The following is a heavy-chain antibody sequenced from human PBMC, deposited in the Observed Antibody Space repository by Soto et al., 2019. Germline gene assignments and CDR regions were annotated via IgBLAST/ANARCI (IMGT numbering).Heavy chain of an antibody. CDR2: ISGSGGST. V-gene: IGHV3-23*01. CDR3: ATTYDFWSGYEVDY. J-gene: IGHJ4*02. Sequence: GGSLRLSCAASGFTFSSYAMSWVRQAPGKGLEWVSAISGSGGSTYYADSVKGRFTISRDNSKNTLYLRMNSLRAEDTAVYYCATTYDFWSGYEVDYWGQGTLVTVSS. CDR1: GFTFSSYA. D-gene: IGHD3-3*01.